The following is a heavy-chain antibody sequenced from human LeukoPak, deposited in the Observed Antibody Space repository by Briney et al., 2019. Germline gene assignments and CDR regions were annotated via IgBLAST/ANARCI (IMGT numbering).Heavy chain of an antibody. D-gene: IGHD3-22*01. V-gene: IGHV4-4*07. J-gene: IGHJ4*02. CDR2: IYTSGST. CDR3: ARDRHYYDSSGYPFPSFDY. Sequence: SETLSLTCTVSGGSISSYYWSWIRQPAGKGLEWIGRIYTSGSTNYNPSLKSRVTMSVDTSKNQFSLKLSSVTAADTAVYYCARDRHYYDSSGYPFPSFDYWGQGTLVTVSS. CDR1: GGSISSYY.